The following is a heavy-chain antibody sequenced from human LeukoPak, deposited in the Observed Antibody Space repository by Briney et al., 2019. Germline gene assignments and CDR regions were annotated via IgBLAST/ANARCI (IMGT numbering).Heavy chain of an antibody. Sequence: ASVKVSCKASGYTFTGYYMHWVRQAPGKGLEWMGWINPNNGGTNYAQKFQGRVTMTTDTSTNTAYMELSWLTSDDTAVYYCARPRIESGGYYYGHWGQGTLVTVSS. V-gene: IGHV1-2*02. CDR1: GYTFTGYY. CDR3: ARPRIESGGYYYGH. CDR2: INPNNGGT. J-gene: IGHJ4*02. D-gene: IGHD3-22*01.